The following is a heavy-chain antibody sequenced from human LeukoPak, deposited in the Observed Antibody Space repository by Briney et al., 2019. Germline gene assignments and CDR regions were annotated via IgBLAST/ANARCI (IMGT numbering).Heavy chain of an antibody. J-gene: IGHJ6*03. CDR2: ISGDGGST. V-gene: IGHV3-43*02. D-gene: IGHD5-18*01. CDR3: AKADTAMGTYYYYYRDV. Sequence: GGSLRLSCAASGFTFDDYAMHWVRQAPGKGLEWVSLISGDGGSTYYADSVKGRFTISRDNSKNSLYLQMNSLRTEDTALYYCAKADTAMGTYYYYYRDVWGKGTTVTVSS. CDR1: GFTFDDYA.